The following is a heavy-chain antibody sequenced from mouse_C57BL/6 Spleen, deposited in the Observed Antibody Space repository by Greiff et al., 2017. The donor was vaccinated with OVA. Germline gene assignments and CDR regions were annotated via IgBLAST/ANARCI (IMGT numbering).Heavy chain of an antibody. Sequence: VKLVESGPGLVAPSQSLSITCTVSGFSLTSYGVHWVRQPPGKGLEWLVVIWSDGSTTYNSALKSRLSISKDNSKSQVFLKMNSLQTDDTAMYYCARQGYYGSRDWYFDVWGTGTTVTVSS. CDR2: IWSDGST. CDR3: ARQGYYGSRDWYFDV. CDR1: GFSLTSYG. J-gene: IGHJ1*03. V-gene: IGHV2-6-1*01. D-gene: IGHD1-1*01.